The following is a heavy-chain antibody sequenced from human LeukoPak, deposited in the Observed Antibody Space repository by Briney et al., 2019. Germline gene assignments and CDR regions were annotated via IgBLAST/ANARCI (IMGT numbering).Heavy chain of an antibody. Sequence: SETLSLTCTVSGGSISSSTYYWGWIRQPPGKGLEWIGNIYYSGSTYYSPSLKSRLTISVDTSKNQFSLKLSSVTAADTAIYYCARAPVATPSEFDYWGQGTLVTVSS. J-gene: IGHJ4*02. D-gene: IGHD5-12*01. V-gene: IGHV4-39*01. CDR2: IYYSGST. CDR3: ARAPVATPSEFDY. CDR1: GGSISSSTYY.